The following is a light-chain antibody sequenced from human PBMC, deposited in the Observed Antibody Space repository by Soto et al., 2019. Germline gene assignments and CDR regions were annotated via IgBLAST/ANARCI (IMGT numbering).Light chain of an antibody. CDR1: HDITNY. Sequence: DIQMTQSPASLSASVGDRVTITCQASHDITNYVNWYQQKPGRAPRLLIYDASNLATGVPSRFSGSGSETDFTFTVSSLEPEDFAVYYCQQRLLWPQTFGQGTKVEI. J-gene: IGKJ1*01. CDR2: DAS. CDR3: QQRLLWPQT. V-gene: IGKV1-33*01.